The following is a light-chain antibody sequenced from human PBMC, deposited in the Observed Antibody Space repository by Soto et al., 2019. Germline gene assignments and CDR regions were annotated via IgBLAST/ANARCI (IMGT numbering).Light chain of an antibody. Sequence: QSALTQPASVSVSPGQSITISCTGTSSDIGGYNYVSWYQQRPGKAPRLIIYNVNERPSGVSDRFSGSKSGNTASLTISGLQTEDEADYFCNSYTTRATQVLFGGGTKLTVL. CDR1: SSDIGGYNY. J-gene: IGLJ2*01. V-gene: IGLV2-14*03. CDR2: NVN. CDR3: NSYTTRATQVL.